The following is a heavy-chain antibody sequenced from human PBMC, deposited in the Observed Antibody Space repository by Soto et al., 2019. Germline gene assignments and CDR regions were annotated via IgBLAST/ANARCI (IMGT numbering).Heavy chain of an antibody. V-gene: IGHV3-23*01. Sequence: GGSLRLSCAASGFTFSSYAMSWVRQAPGKGLEWVSAISGSGGSTYYADSVKGRFTISRDNSKNTLYLQMNSLRAEDTAVYYCAKDQDSSGWYRPLYFDYWGQGTLVTV. CDR1: GFTFSSYA. CDR2: ISGSGGST. CDR3: AKDQDSSGWYRPLYFDY. D-gene: IGHD6-19*01. J-gene: IGHJ4*02.